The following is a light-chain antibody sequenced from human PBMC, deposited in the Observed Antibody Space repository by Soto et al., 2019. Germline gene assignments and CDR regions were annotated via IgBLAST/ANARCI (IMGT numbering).Light chain of an antibody. CDR3: SSYTSSSTLYVV. CDR1: SSDVGGYNY. CDR2: DVS. V-gene: IGLV2-14*01. J-gene: IGLJ2*01. Sequence: QSALTQPASVSGSPGQSITISCTGTSSDVGGYNYVSWYQQHPGKAPKLMIYDVSNRPSGVSNRFSGSKSGNTASLTISGLQAEDEADYYCSSYTSSSTLYVVFGGWTKLTVL.